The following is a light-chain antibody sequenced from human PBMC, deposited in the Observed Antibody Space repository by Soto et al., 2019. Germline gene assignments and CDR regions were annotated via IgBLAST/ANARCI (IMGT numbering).Light chain of an antibody. V-gene: IGLV1-44*01. CDR2: SDY. J-gene: IGLJ2*01. CDR1: SSNIGSNV. CDR3: AAWDGSLHAIL. Sequence: QSVLSQPHSASGTPGQRVTISCSGRSSNIGSNVVNWYQQFPGTAPKLLIYSDYQRPSGVPDRFSGSRSGTSASLAISGLQSEDEADYYCAAWDGSLHAILFGGGTKLTVL.